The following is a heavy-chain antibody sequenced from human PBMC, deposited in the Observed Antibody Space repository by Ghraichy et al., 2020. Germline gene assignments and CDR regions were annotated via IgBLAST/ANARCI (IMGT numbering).Heavy chain of an antibody. V-gene: IGHV4-39*01. CDR2: LYYSGST. J-gene: IGHJ4*02. CDR1: GGSISSSSYY. D-gene: IGHD3-16*01. Sequence: SETLSLTCTVSGGSISSSSYYWGWIRQPPGKGLEWIGSLYYSGSTYYNPSLKSRITMSVDTSKNQFSLKLSSVTAADTAVYFCARTYAYDNKFDYWGQGTLVTVSS. CDR3: ARTYAYDNKFDY.